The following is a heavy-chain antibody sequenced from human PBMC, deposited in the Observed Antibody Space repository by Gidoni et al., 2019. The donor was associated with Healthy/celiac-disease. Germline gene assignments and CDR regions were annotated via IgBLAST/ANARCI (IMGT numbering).Heavy chain of an antibody. CDR2: ISYDGSNK. Sequence: QVQLVESGGGVVQPGRSLRLSCAASGFTFSRYAMHWVRQAPGKGLEWVAVISYDGSNKYYADSVKGRFTISRDNSKNTLYLQMNSLRAEDTAVYYCARDLGSSGWYGRGDYWGQGTLVTVSS. CDR1: GFTFSRYA. D-gene: IGHD6-19*01. J-gene: IGHJ4*02. V-gene: IGHV3-30-3*01. CDR3: ARDLGSSGWYGRGDY.